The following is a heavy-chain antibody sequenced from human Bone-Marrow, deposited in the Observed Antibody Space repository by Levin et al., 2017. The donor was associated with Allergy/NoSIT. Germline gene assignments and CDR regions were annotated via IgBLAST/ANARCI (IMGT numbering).Heavy chain of an antibody. D-gene: IGHD2-15*01. V-gene: IGHV3-23*01. J-gene: IGHJ3*02. CDR3: AKDAPDVVVVAATNPDAFDI. Sequence: LSLTCAASGFTFSSYAMSWVRQAPGKGLEWVSAISGSGGSTYYADSVKGRFTISRDNSKNTLYLQMNSLRAEDTAVYYCAKDAPDVVVVAATNPDAFDIWGQGTMVTVSS. CDR1: GFTFSSYA. CDR2: ISGSGGST.